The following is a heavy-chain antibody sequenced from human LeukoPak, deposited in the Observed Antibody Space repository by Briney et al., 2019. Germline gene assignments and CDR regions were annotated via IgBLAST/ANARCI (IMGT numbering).Heavy chain of an antibody. J-gene: IGHJ6*02. CDR1: GDSVSSNSAA. Sequence: SQTLSLTCAISGDSVSSNSAAWNCIRQSPSRGLEWLGSTYYRSKWYNDYAVSVKSRITINPDTSKNQFSLQLNSVTPEDTAVYYCAREDSGESPNSGYWGRHYYYYGMDVWGQGTTVTVSS. CDR3: AREDSGESPNSGYWGRHYYYYGMDV. D-gene: IGHD3-22*01. CDR2: TYYRSKWYN. V-gene: IGHV6-1*01.